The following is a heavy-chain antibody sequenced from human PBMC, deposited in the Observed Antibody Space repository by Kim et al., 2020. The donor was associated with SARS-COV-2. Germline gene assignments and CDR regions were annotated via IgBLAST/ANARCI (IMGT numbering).Heavy chain of an antibody. Sequence: KGRVTISVDTSKNQYSLKLSSVTAADTAVYYCARHIVTMVRGVLTKFDYWGQGTLVTVSS. D-gene: IGHD3-10*01. V-gene: IGHV4-39*01. J-gene: IGHJ4*02. CDR3: ARHIVTMVRGVLTKFDY.